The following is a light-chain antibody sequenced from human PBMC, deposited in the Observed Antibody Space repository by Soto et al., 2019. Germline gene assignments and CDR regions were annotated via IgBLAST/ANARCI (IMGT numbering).Light chain of an antibody. CDR2: ATS. J-gene: IGKJ4*02. V-gene: IGKV1-27*01. Sequence: DIQMTQSPSSLSASVIDRVTITSLASLPINNYLAWYQQKPGKIPNPLIYATSTLQAGVPSRFSGSGSGTDFTLTISSLQPEDVAAYYCQKYNSDPRTFGGGTKVDIK. CDR3: QKYNSDPRT. CDR1: LPINNY.